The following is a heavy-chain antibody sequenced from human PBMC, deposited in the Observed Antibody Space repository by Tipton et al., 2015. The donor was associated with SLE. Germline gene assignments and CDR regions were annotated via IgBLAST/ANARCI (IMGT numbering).Heavy chain of an antibody. CDR2: IYYSGST. D-gene: IGHD5-12*01. J-gene: IGHJ2*01. Sequence: TLSLTCTVSGGSISSYYWSWIRQPPGKGLEWIGYIYYSGSTYYNPSPKSRVTISVDTSKKQFSLKLSSVTAADTAVYYCARRVAYSGYDWYFDLWGRGTLVTVSS. CDR1: GGSISSYY. CDR3: ARRVAYSGYDWYFDL. V-gene: IGHV4-59*12.